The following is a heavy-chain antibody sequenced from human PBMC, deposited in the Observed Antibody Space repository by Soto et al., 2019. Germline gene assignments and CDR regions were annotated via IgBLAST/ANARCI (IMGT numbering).Heavy chain of an antibody. D-gene: IGHD6-19*01. CDR3: AHIVVAGLGYYFDY. CDR1: GFSLSSTRMA. V-gene: IGHV2-5*02. Sequence: QITLKESGPPLVKPTQTLTLTCTFSGFSLSSTRMAVGWIRQPPGKALEWLALIYWDDDKRYSPFLKSRLTITKATSKNQVVLTMSNMDPVDTARSYCAHIVVAGLGYYFDYWGQGTLVTVSS. J-gene: IGHJ4*02. CDR2: IYWDDDK.